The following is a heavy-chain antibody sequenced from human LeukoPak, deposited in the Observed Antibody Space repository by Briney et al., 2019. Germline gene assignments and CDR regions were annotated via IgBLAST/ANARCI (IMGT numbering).Heavy chain of an antibody. CDR3: AKVGNYDSSGYYNYYFDY. CDR1: GFTISSYG. CDR2: ISYDGSNK. V-gene: IGHV3-30*18. D-gene: IGHD3-22*01. Sequence: GGSLRLSCAASGFTISSYGMHWVRQAPGKGLEWVAVISYDGSNKYYADSVKGRFTISRDNSKNTLYLQMNSLRAEDTAVYYCAKVGNYDSSGYYNYYFDYWGQGTLVTVSS. J-gene: IGHJ4*02.